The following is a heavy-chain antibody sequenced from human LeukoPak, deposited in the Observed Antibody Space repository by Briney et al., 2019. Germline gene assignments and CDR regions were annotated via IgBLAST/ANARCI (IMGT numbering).Heavy chain of an antibody. CDR2: INHSGST. V-gene: IGHV4-34*01. D-gene: IGHD6-13*01. Sequence: PSETLSLTCAVYGGSFSGYYWSWIRQPPGKGLERIGEINHSGSTNYNPSLKSRVTISIDTSKNQFSLKLNSVTAADTAVYYCASPIAAAGSSLIHWGQGTLVTVSS. CDR1: GGSFSGYY. CDR3: ASPIAAAGSSLIH. J-gene: IGHJ4*02.